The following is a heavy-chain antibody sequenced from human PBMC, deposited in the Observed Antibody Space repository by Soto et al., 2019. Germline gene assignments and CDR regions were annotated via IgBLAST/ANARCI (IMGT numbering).Heavy chain of an antibody. CDR1: GYTFTSYG. CDR3: ARDRDISTGGADYYYYGMDV. V-gene: IGHV1-18*01. CDR2: ISAYNGNT. J-gene: IGHJ6*02. Sequence: ASVKVSCKASGYTFTSYGISWVRQAPGQGLEWMGWISAYNGNTNYAQKLQGRVTMTTDTSTSTAYMELRSLRSDDTAVYYCARDRDISTGGADYYYYGMDVWGQGTTVTVSS. D-gene: IGHD3-9*01.